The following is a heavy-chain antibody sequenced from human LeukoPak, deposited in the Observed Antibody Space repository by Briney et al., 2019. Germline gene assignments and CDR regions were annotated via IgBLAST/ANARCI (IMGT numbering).Heavy chain of an antibody. J-gene: IGHJ4*02. V-gene: IGHV3-21*01. CDR1: GFTLSSYS. D-gene: IGHD3-22*01. Sequence: GGSLRLSCAASGFTLSSYSMNWVRQAPGKGLEWVSSISSSSSYIYYADSVKGRFTISRDNAKNSLYLQMNSLRAEDTAVYYCARDWDYDSSGCFDYWGQGTLVTVSS. CDR3: ARDWDYDSSGCFDY. CDR2: ISSSSSYI.